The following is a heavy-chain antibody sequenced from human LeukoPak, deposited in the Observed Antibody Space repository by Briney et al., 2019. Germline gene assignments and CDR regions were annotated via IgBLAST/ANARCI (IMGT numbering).Heavy chain of an antibody. V-gene: IGHV3-48*01. Sequence: PGASLRLSCAASGFTFSSYSMNWVRQDPGKGLEWISYIISSSSVIYYADSVKGRFTISRDNAKSSLYLQMNSLRAEDTAVYYCARARPGYDTPPYYFDFWGQGTLVTVSS. CDR3: ARARPGYDTPPYYFDF. D-gene: IGHD3-16*01. CDR2: IISSSSVI. J-gene: IGHJ4*02. CDR1: GFTFSSYS.